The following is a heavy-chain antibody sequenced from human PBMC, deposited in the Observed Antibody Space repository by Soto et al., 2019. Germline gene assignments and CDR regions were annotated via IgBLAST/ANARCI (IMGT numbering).Heavy chain of an antibody. CDR3: ARGAECGGDCYLDDFDY. CDR2: IIPIFGTA. Sequence: SVKVSCKASGGTFSSYAISWVRQAPGQGLEWMGGIIPIFGTANYAQKFQGRVTITADKSTSTAYMELSSLRSEDTAVYYCARGAECGGDCYLDDFDYWGQGTMVTVSS. V-gene: IGHV1-69*06. J-gene: IGHJ4*03. D-gene: IGHD2-21*02. CDR1: GGTFSSYA.